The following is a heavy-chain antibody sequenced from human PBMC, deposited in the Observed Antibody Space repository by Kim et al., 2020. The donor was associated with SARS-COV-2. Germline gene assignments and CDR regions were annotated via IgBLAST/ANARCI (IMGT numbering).Heavy chain of an antibody. Sequence: SETLSLTCAVYGGSFSGYYWSWIRQPPGTGLEWIGEINHRGSTNYNPSLKSRVTISVDTSKNQFSLKLSSVTAADTAVYYCASHGYSSSWYSGNNYYGMDVWGQGTTVTVSS. V-gene: IGHV4-34*01. D-gene: IGHD6-13*01. J-gene: IGHJ6*02. CDR2: INHRGST. CDR1: GGSFSGYY. CDR3: ASHGYSSSWYSGNNYYGMDV.